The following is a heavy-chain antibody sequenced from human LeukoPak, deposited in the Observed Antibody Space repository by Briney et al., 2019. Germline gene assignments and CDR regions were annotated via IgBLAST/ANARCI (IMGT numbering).Heavy chain of an antibody. Sequence: ASVKVSCKASGYTFTSYGISWVRQAPGQGLEWMGWISAYNGNTNYAQKLQGRVTMTTDTSTSTAYMELRSLRSDDTAVYYCARVGRITIFGVVTGGFDYWGQGLLVTVSS. V-gene: IGHV1-18*01. D-gene: IGHD3-3*01. CDR2: ISAYNGNT. CDR1: GYTFTSYG. J-gene: IGHJ4*02. CDR3: ARVGRITIFGVVTGGFDY.